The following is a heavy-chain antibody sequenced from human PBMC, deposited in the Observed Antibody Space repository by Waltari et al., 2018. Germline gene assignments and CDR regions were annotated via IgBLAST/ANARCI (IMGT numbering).Heavy chain of an antibody. CDR1: GFSIGSPA. Sequence: EVQFLESGGDLVQPGGSLRLSCAASGFSIGSPAMLWVRPAPGKGAGWVASITRQAKTYYVGSVRGRFAISRDESDNKLYLQMSGLRAEDTAMYYCAKDHASSGWPTFDSWGQGTQVTVSS. D-gene: IGHD6-19*01. J-gene: IGHJ4*02. CDR2: ITRQAKT. CDR3: AKDHASSGWPTFDS. V-gene: IGHV3-23*01.